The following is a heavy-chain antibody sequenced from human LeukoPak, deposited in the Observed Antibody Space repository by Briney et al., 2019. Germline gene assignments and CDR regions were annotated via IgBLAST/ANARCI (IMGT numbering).Heavy chain of an antibody. D-gene: IGHD1-14*01. CDR2: ISSSSSYI. CDR3: ATETNGRHYNY. Sequence: PGGSLRLSCATSGFTFSSYSMNWVRQAPGKGLEWVSSISSSSSYIYYADSVKGRFTISRDNANNFLYLQMNSLRAEDTAVYYCATETNGRHYNYWGQGTLHTVSS. J-gene: IGHJ4*02. V-gene: IGHV3-21*06. CDR1: GFTFSSYS.